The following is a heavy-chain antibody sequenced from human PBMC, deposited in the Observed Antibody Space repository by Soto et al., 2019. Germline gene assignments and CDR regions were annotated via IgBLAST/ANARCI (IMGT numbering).Heavy chain of an antibody. Sequence: EVQLVESGGGLVKPGGSLRLFCAASGFTFSSYSMNWVRQAPGKGLEWVSSISSSSSYIYYADSVKGRFTISRDNAKNSLYLQMNSLRAEDTAVYYCARDFGRGDYVVGGGDYWGHGTLVTVSS. J-gene: IGHJ4*01. CDR1: GFTFSSYS. D-gene: IGHD4-17*01. CDR2: ISSSSSYI. V-gene: IGHV3-21*01. CDR3: ARDFGRGDYVVGGGDY.